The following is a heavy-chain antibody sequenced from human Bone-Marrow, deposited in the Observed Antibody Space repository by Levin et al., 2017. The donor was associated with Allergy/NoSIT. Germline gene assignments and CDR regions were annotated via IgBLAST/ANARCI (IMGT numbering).Heavy chain of an antibody. CDR1: GFTFDDYV. Sequence: SLKISCAASGFTFDDYVMHWVRQAPGKGLEWVSGISWNSGSIGYADSVKGRFTISRDNAKNSLYLQMNSLRAEDTALYYCAKDYCSSTSCYYNYWGQGTLVTVSS. V-gene: IGHV3-9*01. D-gene: IGHD2-2*01. J-gene: IGHJ4*02. CDR3: AKDYCSSTSCYYNY. CDR2: ISWNSGSI.